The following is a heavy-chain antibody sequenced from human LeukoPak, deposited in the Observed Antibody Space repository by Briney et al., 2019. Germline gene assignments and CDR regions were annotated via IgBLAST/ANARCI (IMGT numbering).Heavy chain of an antibody. Sequence: ASVKVSCKASGYTFTSYGISWVRQAPGQGLEWMGWISAYNGNTNYAQKLQGRVTMTTDTSTSTAYMELRSLRSDDTAVYYCARVREYSSSSFYYYYYYMDVWSKGTTVTVSS. D-gene: IGHD6-6*01. CDR1: GYTFTSYG. J-gene: IGHJ6*03. CDR3: ARVREYSSSSFYYYYYYMDV. V-gene: IGHV1-18*01. CDR2: ISAYNGNT.